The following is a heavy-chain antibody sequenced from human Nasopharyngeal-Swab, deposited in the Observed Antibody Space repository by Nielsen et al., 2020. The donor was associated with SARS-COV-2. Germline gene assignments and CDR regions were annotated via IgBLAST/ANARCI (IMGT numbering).Heavy chain of an antibody. D-gene: IGHD6-19*01. CDR2: IDHDGRRT. V-gene: IGHV3-74*01. J-gene: IGHJ4*02. CDR1: GFSFSTYW. Sequence: GESLKISCAASGFSFSTYWMDWVRQAPGKGPEWVSRIDHDGRRTFYADLVKGRFTISRDNTKNTLYLQMNSLSAEDTALYYCVKYGSGWGQGTLVTVSS. CDR3: VKYGSG.